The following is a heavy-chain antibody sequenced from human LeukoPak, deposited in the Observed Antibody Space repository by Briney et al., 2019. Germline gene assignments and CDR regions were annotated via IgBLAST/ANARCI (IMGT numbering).Heavy chain of an antibody. D-gene: IGHD6-13*01. CDR3: AKGKEGGIPAAGTVNAFDI. CDR1: GFTFSSYG. Sequence: PGRSLRLSGAASGFTFSSYGMHWVRQAPGKGLEWVAVIWYDGSNKYYADSVKGRFTISRDNSKNTLYLQMNSLRAEDTAVYYCAKGKEGGIPAAGTVNAFDIWGQGTMVTVSS. V-gene: IGHV3-33*06. CDR2: IWYDGSNK. J-gene: IGHJ3*02.